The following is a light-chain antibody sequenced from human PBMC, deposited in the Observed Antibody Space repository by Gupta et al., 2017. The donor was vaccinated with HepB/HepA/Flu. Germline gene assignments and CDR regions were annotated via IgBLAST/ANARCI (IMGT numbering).Light chain of an antibody. J-gene: IGKJ1*01. Sequence: DIKMTQSPSSLSASVGDRVTITCRASQGIGTYLNWYQQRPGKAPNVLIYVASTLESGVPSRFGGSGSGTEFTLTISNLQPEDFGTYFCQQSYEIPRTFGQGTKVEMK. CDR1: QGIGTY. V-gene: IGKV1-39*01. CDR3: QQSYEIPRT. CDR2: VAS.